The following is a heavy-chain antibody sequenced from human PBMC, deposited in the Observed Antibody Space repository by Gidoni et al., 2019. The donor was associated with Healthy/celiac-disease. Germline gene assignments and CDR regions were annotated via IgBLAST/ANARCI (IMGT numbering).Heavy chain of an antibody. CDR2: ISYDGSNK. CDR1: GFTFSSYG. J-gene: IGHJ4*02. V-gene: IGHV3-30*18. Sequence: QVQLVESGGGVVQPGRSLRLSCAASGFTFSSYGMHGVRQAPGKGLEWVAVISYDGSNKYYADSVKGRFTISRDNSKNTLYLQMNSLRAEDTAVYYCAKETGIAAPFDYWSQGTLVTVSS. CDR3: AKETGIAAPFDY. D-gene: IGHD6-6*01.